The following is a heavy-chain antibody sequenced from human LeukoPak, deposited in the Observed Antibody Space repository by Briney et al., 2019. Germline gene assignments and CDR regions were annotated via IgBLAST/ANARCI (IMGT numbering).Heavy chain of an antibody. V-gene: IGHV1-18*01. CDR3: ARDKFNAPRTYDSSGYYYTSYYFDY. Sequence: ASVKVSCKASGYTFTNYGISWVRQAPGQGLEWMGWISAYNGNTNYAQKLQGRVTMTTDTSTSTAYMELRSLRSDDTAVYYCARDKFNAPRTYDSSGYYYTSYYFDYWGQGTLVTISS. CDR1: GYTFTNYG. D-gene: IGHD3-22*01. CDR2: ISAYNGNT. J-gene: IGHJ4*02.